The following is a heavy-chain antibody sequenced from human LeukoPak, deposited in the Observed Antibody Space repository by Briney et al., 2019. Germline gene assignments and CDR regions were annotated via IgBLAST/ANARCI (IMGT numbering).Heavy chain of an antibody. CDR1: DGSFTSGNYY. CDR2: IYYSGST. Sequence: PSETLSLTCTVSDGSFTSGNYYWGWIRQPPGKGLEWIATIYYSGSTIYTPSLKSRLAISRDTSSDQFSLRLTSVTAADTAVYYCARAPIVVVSTPSFDTWGQGILVTVSS. D-gene: IGHD3-22*01. CDR3: ARAPIVVVSTPSFDT. V-gene: IGHV4-39*07. J-gene: IGHJ4*02.